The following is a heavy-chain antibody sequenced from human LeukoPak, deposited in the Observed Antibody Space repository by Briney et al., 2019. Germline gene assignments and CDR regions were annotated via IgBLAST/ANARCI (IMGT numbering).Heavy chain of an antibody. CDR2: IWYDGGNK. Sequence: PGGSLRLSCAASGFTFSRFGMHWVRQAPGTGLEWVAVIWYDGGNKYYADSVKGRFTISRDNPKNTVYLEMNSLRVEDTAVYYCARPEYWGQGTLVTVSS. CDR1: GFTFSRFG. V-gene: IGHV3-33*01. J-gene: IGHJ4*02. CDR3: ARPEY.